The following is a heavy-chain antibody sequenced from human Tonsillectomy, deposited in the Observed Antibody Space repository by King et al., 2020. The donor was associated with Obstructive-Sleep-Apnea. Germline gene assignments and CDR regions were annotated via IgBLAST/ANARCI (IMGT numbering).Heavy chain of an antibody. CDR2: IYSGGST. D-gene: IGHD6-13*01. V-gene: IGHV3-66*01. J-gene: IGHJ5*02. Sequence: QLVQSGGGLVQPGGSLRLSCAASGFTVSSNYMNWVRQAPGKGLEWVSVIYSGGSTYYADSVKGRFTISRDNSKNTLYLQMNSLRAEDTAVYYCAREGYSSSWYRGSWFDPWGQGTLVTVSS. CDR3: AREGYSSSWYRGSWFDP. CDR1: GFTVSSNY.